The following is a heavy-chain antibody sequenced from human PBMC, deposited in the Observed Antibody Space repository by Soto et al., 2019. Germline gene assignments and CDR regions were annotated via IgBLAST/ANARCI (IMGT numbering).Heavy chain of an antibody. D-gene: IGHD3-10*01. V-gene: IGHV4-30-2*01. CDR2: IYRSGSA. Sequence: WSWIRQPPGKGLEWIGYIYRSGSAYYSPSLQNRVTISVDTSKNHFSLNLTSVTAADTAVYYCAVSGRGGLDVWGQGTTVTVSS. CDR3: AVSGRGGLDV. J-gene: IGHJ6*02.